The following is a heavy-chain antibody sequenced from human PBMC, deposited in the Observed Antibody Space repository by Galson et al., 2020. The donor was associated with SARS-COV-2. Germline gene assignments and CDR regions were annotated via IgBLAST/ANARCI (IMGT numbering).Heavy chain of an antibody. V-gene: IGHV4-34*01. CDR3: ARRADCSITSCYELFDY. J-gene: IGHJ4*02. CDR2: INHSGST. CDR1: GGSFSGYY. D-gene: IGHD2-2*01. Sequence: SESLSLTCAVYGGSFSGYYWSWIRQPPGKGLEWIGEINHSGSTNYNPSLKSRVTISVDTSKNQFSLKLSSVTAADTAVYYCARRADCSITSCYELFDYWGEGTPVTVSS.